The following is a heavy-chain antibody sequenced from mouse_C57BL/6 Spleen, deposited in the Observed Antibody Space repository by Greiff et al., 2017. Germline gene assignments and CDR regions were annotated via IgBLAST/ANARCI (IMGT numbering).Heavy chain of an antibody. V-gene: IGHV5-17*01. CDR3: ATDLTVVATRFAY. J-gene: IGHJ3*01. CDR2: ISSGSSTI. Sequence: EVQGVESGGGLVKPGGSLKLSCAASGFTFSDYGMHWVRQAPEKGLEWVAYISSGSSTIYYADTVKGRFTISRDNAKNTLFLQMTSLRSEDTAMYYCATDLTVVATRFAYWGQGTLVTVSA. D-gene: IGHD1-1*01. CDR1: GFTFSDYG.